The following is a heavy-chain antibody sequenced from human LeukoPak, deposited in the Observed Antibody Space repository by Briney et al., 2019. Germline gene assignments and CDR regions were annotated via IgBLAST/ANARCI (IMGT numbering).Heavy chain of an antibody. D-gene: IGHD6-13*01. CDR1: GFTFSSYE. CDR2: ISNSGSSI. CDR3: ARDPSSSSWSPFDY. V-gene: IGHV3-48*03. Sequence: GGSLRLSCVASGFTFSSYEMNWVRQAPGKGLERISYISNSGSSIYYADSVMGRFTISRDNAKNSLYLQMNSLRAEDTAVYYCARDPSSSSWSPFDYWGQGTLVTVSS. J-gene: IGHJ4*02.